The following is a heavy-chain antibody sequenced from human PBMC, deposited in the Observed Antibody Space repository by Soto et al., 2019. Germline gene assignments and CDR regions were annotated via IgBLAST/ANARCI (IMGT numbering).Heavy chain of an antibody. Sequence: QVQLVESGGGVVQPGRSLRLSCAASGFTFSSYAMHWVRQAPGKGLEWVAVISYDGSNKYYADSVKGRFTISRDNSKNTLYLQMNSLSAADTAVYYCARDVHDSRGYYYAPGGYWGQGTLVTVSS. CDR1: GFTFSSYA. D-gene: IGHD3-22*01. V-gene: IGHV3-30-3*01. J-gene: IGHJ4*02. CDR2: ISYDGSNK. CDR3: ARDVHDSRGYYYAPGGY.